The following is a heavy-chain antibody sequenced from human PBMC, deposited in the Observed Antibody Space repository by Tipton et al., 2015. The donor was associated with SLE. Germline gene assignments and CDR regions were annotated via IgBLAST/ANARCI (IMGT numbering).Heavy chain of an antibody. CDR2: ISWDGGST. V-gene: IGHV3-43D*04. J-gene: IGHJ4*02. D-gene: IGHD3-10*01. CDR3: ARELLWFGEK. CDR1: GFTFDDYA. Sequence: SLRLSCAASGFTFDDYAMHWVRQAPGKGLEWVSLISWDGGSTYYADSVKGRFTISRDNSKNSLYLQMNSLRAEDTVVYYCARELLWFGEKWGQGTLVTVSS.